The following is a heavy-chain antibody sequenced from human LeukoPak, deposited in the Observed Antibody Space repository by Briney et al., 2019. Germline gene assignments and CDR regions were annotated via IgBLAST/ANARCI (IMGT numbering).Heavy chain of an antibody. D-gene: IGHD6-19*01. V-gene: IGHV4-59*08. CDR2: IYYSGST. CDR1: GGSISSYY. J-gene: IGHJ5*02. Sequence: SETLSLTCTVSGGSISSYYWSWIRQPPGKGLEWIGYIYYSGSTNYNPSLKSRVTISVDTSKNQFSLKLSSVTAADTAVYYCARTAVAGTIIWFDPWGQGTLVTVSS. CDR3: ARTAVAGTIIWFDP.